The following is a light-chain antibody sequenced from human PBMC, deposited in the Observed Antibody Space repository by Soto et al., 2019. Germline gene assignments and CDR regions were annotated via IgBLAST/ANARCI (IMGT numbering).Light chain of an antibody. J-gene: IGKJ3*01. CDR1: QSIARY. V-gene: IGKV1-39*01. CDR3: QQSYSSLYT. Sequence: QMTQSPSSLSASVGDRITITCRASQSIARYLNWYQQKPGKAPKLLIYAASTLQSGVPSRFSGSGSGTDFTLTISSLQAEDFATYSCQQSYSSLYTFGPGTKVDIK. CDR2: AAS.